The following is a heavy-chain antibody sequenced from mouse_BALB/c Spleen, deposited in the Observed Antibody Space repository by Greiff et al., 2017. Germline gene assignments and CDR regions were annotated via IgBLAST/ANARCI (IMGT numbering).Heavy chain of an antibody. CDR2: ISSGGST. CDR3: AREGYYYGSSYWYFDV. CDR1: GFTFSSYA. D-gene: IGHD1-1*01. Sequence: DVKLVESGGGLVKPGGSLKLSCAASGFTFSSYAMSWVRQTPEKRLEWVASISSGGSTYYPDSVKGRFTISRDNARNILYLQMSSLRSEDTAMYYCAREGYYYGSSYWYFDVWGAGTTVTVSS. V-gene: IGHV5-6-5*01. J-gene: IGHJ1*01.